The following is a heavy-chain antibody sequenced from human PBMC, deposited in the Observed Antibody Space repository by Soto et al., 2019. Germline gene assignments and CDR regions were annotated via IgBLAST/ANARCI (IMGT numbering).Heavy chain of an antibody. CDR2: IYYSGST. Sequence: SETLSLTCTVSGGSISSYYWSWIRQPPGKGLEWIGYIYYSGSTNYNPSLKSRVTISVDTSKNQFSLKLSSVTAADTAVYYCARDPGSAADYYYGMDVWGQGTTVTVSS. D-gene: IGHD6-25*01. CDR1: GGSISSYY. J-gene: IGHJ6*02. CDR3: ARDPGSAADYYYGMDV. V-gene: IGHV4-59*01.